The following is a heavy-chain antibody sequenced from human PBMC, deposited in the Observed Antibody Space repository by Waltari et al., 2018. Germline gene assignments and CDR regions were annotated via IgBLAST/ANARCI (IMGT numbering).Heavy chain of an antibody. Sequence: QVQLQQWGAGLLKPSETLSLTCAVYGGSFSGYYWSWIRQPPGKGLEWMGEINHSVSTNSNPSRNGRVTISVCPSKDQFSLKLSSVTAADTAVYYCARGGYDFWSGHVDYWGQVTLVTVSS. CDR2: INHSVST. D-gene: IGHD3-3*01. CDR1: GGSFSGYY. V-gene: IGHV4-34*01. J-gene: IGHJ4*02. CDR3: ARGGYDFWSGHVDY.